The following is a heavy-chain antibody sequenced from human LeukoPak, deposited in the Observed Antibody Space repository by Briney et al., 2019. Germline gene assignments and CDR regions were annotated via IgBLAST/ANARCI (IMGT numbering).Heavy chain of an antibody. CDR3: ANGKAVADTSDS. Sequence: PGGSLRLSCAASGFTFSTYAMSWVRQAPGKGLEWVSGISGSGGSTYYADSVKGRFTISRDNSKNTPYLQMNSLRAEDTAVYYCANGKAVADTSDSWGQGTLVTVSS. CDR2: ISGSGGST. V-gene: IGHV3-23*01. J-gene: IGHJ4*02. CDR1: GFTFSTYA. D-gene: IGHD6-19*01.